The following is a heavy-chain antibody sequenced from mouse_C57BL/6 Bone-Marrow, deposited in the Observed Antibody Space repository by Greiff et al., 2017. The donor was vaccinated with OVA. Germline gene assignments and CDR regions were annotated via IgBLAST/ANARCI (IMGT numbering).Heavy chain of an antibody. CDR3: ARREGTSYAMDY. Sequence: VQLQQSGAELARPGASVKLSCKASGYTFTSYGISWVKQRTGQGLEWIGEIYPRSGNTYYNEKFKGKATLTADKSSSTAYMQFSSLTSEDSAIYYCARREGTSYAMDYWGQGTSVTVSS. V-gene: IGHV1-81*01. J-gene: IGHJ4*01. D-gene: IGHD5-1*01. CDR2: IYPRSGNT. CDR1: GYTFTSYG.